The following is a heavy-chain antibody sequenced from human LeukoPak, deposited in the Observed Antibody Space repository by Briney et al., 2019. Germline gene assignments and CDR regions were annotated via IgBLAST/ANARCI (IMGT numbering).Heavy chain of an antibody. CDR3: ARGRINVVKKPFDY. J-gene: IGHJ4*02. Sequence: PSETLSLTCAVYGGSFSGYYWSWIRQPPGKGLEWIGEINHSGSTNYNPSLKSRVTISVDTSKNQFSLKLSSVTAADTAVYCCARGRINVVKKPFDYWGQGTLVTVSS. CDR2: INHSGST. V-gene: IGHV4-34*01. D-gene: IGHD3-22*01. CDR1: GGSFSGYY.